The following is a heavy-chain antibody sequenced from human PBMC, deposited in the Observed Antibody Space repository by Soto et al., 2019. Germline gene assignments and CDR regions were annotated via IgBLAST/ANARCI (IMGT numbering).Heavy chain of an antibody. D-gene: IGHD2-2*01. V-gene: IGHV1-2*04. CDR2: INPNSGGT. CDR1: GYTFTGYY. J-gene: IGHJ5*02. CDR3: ARGAIVVVPAANRGWFDP. Sequence: QVQLVQSGAEVKKPGASVKVSCKASGYTFTGYYMHWVRQAPGQGLEWMGWINPNSGGTNYAQKCQGWVTMTRDTSISTAYMELSRLRSDDTAVYYCARGAIVVVPAANRGWFDPWGQGTLVTVAS.